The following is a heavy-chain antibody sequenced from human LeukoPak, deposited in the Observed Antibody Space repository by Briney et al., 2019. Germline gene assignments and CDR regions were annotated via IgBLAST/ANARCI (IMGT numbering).Heavy chain of an antibody. V-gene: IGHV3-23*01. CDR2: ISGSGGTT. D-gene: IGHD1-26*01. CDR1: GFTFSSYA. Sequence: GGSLRLSCVASGFTFSSYAMNWVRQAPGKGLEWVSGISGSGGTTYYADSVKGRFTISRDNSKNTLYLQMNSLRAEDTALYYCAKSPAYSGTYPFDYWGQGTLVTFSS. CDR3: AKSPAYSGTYPFDY. J-gene: IGHJ4*02.